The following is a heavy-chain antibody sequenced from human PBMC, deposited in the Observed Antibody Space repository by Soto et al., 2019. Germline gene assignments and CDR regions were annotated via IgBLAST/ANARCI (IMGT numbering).Heavy chain of an antibody. J-gene: IGHJ6*02. CDR2: VIPIFGSA. V-gene: IGHV1-69*06. CDR3: ATQAGAGATGHGMDV. CDR1: GGTFNNYG. D-gene: IGHD1-26*01. Sequence: QVQLVQSGAEVKKPGSSVKVSCKASGGTFNNYGISWVRQAPGQGLEWMGGVIPIFGSAKYTEFFRGRITITADTATSTAYMELSSLKSEDTAVYYCATQAGAGATGHGMDVWGQGTTVTVSS.